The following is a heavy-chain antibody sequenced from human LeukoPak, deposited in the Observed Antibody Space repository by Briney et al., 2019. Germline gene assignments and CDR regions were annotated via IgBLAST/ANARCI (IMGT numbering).Heavy chain of an antibody. CDR3: ARDHYYGSGSPTFDY. D-gene: IGHD3-10*01. J-gene: IGHJ4*02. CDR2: INPNSGGT. CDR1: GYTFTGYY. V-gene: IGHV1-2*04. Sequence: ASVKVSCKASGYTFTGYYMHWVRQAPGQGLEWMGWINPNSGGTNYAQKFQGWVTMTRDTSISTAYMELSRLKSEDTAVYYCARDHYYGSGSPTFDYWGQGTLVTVSS.